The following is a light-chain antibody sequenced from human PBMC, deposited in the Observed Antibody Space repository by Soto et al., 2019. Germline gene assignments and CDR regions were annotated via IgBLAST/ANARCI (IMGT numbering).Light chain of an antibody. CDR3: QQYGSSGT. Sequence: EIVLTQSPGTLSLSPGDRATLSCRASQSVCNNYLAWYQQKPGQAPRLLIYGASNRATGIPDRFSGSGSGTDFTLTISRLEPEDFGVYYCQQYGSSGTFGQGTKVEIK. J-gene: IGKJ1*01. CDR1: QSVCNNY. CDR2: GAS. V-gene: IGKV3-20*01.